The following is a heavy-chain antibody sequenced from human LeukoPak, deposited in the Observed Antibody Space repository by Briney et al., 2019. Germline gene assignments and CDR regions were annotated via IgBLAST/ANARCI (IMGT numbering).Heavy chain of an antibody. V-gene: IGHV5-51*01. J-gene: IGHJ5*02. CDR1: GYSFTSYW. Sequence: GEALKISCKGSGYSFTSYWIGWVRHMPGKGLEWVGIIYPVDSDTRYSLSFQGQVTVSADKSISTAYLQRSSLKASDTAMYYCARHADSSSWYREDWFDRWGQGTLVTVSS. CDR3: ARHADSSSWYREDWFDR. D-gene: IGHD6-13*01. CDR2: IYPVDSDT.